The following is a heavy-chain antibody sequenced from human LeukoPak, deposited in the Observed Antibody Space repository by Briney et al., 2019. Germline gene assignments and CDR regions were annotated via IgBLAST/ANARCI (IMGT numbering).Heavy chain of an antibody. CDR2: IKQDGGET. V-gene: IGHV3-7*01. Sequence: GGSLRLSCAASGFPFSSYWMAWVRQAPGKGLEWVASIKQDGGETFYVDSVKGRFTISRDNAKNSLYLQMNSLRAEDMAVYYCTREDHSNYNYWGQGTLVTDSS. CDR3: TREDHSNYNY. CDR1: GFPFSSYW. D-gene: IGHD4-11*01. J-gene: IGHJ4*02.